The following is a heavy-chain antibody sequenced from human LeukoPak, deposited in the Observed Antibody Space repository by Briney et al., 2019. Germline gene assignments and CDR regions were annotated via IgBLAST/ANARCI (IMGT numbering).Heavy chain of an antibody. CDR3: ARRGYYDFWSGYNPATFDY. CDR1: GGSISSSSYY. CDR2: IYYSGST. V-gene: IGHV4-39*01. D-gene: IGHD3-3*01. J-gene: IGHJ4*02. Sequence: SETLSLTCTVSGGSISSSSYYWGWIRQPPGKGLEWIGSIYYSGSTYYNPSLKSRVTISGDTSKNQFSLKLSSVTAADTAVYYCARRGYYDFWSGYNPATFDYWGQGTLVTVSS.